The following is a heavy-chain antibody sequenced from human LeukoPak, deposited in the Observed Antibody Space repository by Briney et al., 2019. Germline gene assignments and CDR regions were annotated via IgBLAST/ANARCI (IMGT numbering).Heavy chain of an antibody. CDR2: IDYSAYT. Sequence: SSETLSLTCTVSGGSISTYFWTWIRQPPGKGLEWIGYIDYSAYTKYNPSLKSRVTISVDTSKNQFSLSLSSLTAADTAVYYCAREVSRGRSGYQIDCWGPGTLVTVSS. V-gene: IGHV4-59*01. J-gene: IGHJ4*02. CDR3: AREVSRGRSGYQIDC. CDR1: GGSISTYF. D-gene: IGHD3-22*01.